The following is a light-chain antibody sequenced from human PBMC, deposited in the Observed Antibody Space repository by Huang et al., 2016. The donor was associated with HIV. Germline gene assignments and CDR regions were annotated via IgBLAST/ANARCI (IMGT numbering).Light chain of an antibody. CDR3: QQSYSSLLS. CDR2: AAS. V-gene: IGKV1-39*01. J-gene: IGKJ4*01. Sequence: DIQMTQSPSSLSASVGDRVIMTCRASQTITTYLHWYQQRPGKAPKLLIYAASRLQSGVPSRFSGSGSGTDFTLTISSLQPEDFATYYCQQSYSSLLSFGGGTKVAIK. CDR1: QTITTY.